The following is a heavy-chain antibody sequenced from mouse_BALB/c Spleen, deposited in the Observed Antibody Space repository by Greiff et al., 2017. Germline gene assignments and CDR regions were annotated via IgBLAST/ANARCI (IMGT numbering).Heavy chain of an antibody. D-gene: IGHD1-1*01. CDR3: ARDQGSRSGPYAMDY. Sequence: QVQLQQSGPGLVAPSQSLSITCTVSGFSLTSYGVHWVRQPPGKGLEWLGVIWAGGSTNYNSALMSRLSISKDNSKSQVFLKMNSLQTDDTAMYYCARDQGSRSGPYAMDYWGQGTSVTVSS. V-gene: IGHV2-9*02. J-gene: IGHJ4*01. CDR1: GFSLTSYG. CDR2: IWAGGST.